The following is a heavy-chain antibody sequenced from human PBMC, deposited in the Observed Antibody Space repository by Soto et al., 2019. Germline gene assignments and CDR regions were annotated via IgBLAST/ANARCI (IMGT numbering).Heavy chain of an antibody. CDR3: ARPDSSGYKYYYYYGMDV. Sequence: GAGVKVSCKASGGTFSRYVISRVRQAPGQGREWMGGIIPFFGTANYAQKFQGRVTNTADQSTSPAYMELRRLRSEDTDVYYCARPDSSGYKYYYYYGMDVWGQGTTVTVSS. CDR2: IIPFFGTA. J-gene: IGHJ6*02. D-gene: IGHD3-22*01. CDR1: GGTFSRYV. V-gene: IGHV1-69*13.